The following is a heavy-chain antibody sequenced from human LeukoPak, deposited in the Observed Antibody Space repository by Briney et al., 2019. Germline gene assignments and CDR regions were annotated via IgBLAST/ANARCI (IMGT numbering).Heavy chain of an antibody. CDR1: GYSISSGYY. J-gene: IGHJ4*02. Sequence: SETWSLTCAVSGYSISSGYYWGWIRQPPGKGLEWIGTFYHGGSTYYNPSLKSRITISVDTSKNQFSLKLSSVAAADTAIYYCARDSSSSPFASWGQRTLVTVSS. CDR2: FYHGGST. V-gene: IGHV4-38-2*02. D-gene: IGHD6-6*01. CDR3: ARDSSSSPFAS.